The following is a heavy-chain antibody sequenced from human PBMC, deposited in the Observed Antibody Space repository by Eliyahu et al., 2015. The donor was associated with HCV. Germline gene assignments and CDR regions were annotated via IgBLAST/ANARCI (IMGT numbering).Heavy chain of an antibody. CDR3: ARDYGQLGWPGPLDY. CDR2: XSVYNGXX. Sequence: QVQLVQSGAEVEKSGASVKVSCKASXYTFTSYGXSWVRQAPGQGLEXMGWXSVYNGXXNHAQKLQGRVTMTTDTSTSTAYMELRSLRSDDTAVYYCARDYGQLGWPGPLDYWGQGTLVTVSS. D-gene: IGHD6-6*01. J-gene: IGHJ4*02. V-gene: IGHV1-18*04. CDR1: XYTFTSYG.